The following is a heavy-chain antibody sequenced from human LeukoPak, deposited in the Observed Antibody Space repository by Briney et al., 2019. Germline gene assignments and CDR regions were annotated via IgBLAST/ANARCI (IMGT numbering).Heavy chain of an antibody. CDR2: ISSSSSYT. J-gene: IGHJ4*02. Sequence: KSGGSLRLSCAASGFTFSDYYMSWIRQAPGKGLEWVSYISSSSSYTNYADSVKGRFTISRDDAKNSLYLQMNSLRAEDTAVYYCARAPLFTVDYWGQGTLVTVSS. V-gene: IGHV3-11*06. CDR1: GFTFSDYY. CDR3: ARAPLFTVDY.